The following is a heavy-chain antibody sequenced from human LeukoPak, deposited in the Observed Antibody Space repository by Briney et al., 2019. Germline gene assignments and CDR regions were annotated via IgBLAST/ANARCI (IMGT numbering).Heavy chain of an antibody. Sequence: GGSLRLSCEASGFSFTNTWMSWVRQAPGKGLEWVAVIWYDGSDKYYADSVKGRFSISRDNSKNTLYLQMNSLRAEDTAVYYCARELPPVVNFYFDSWGQGTLVTVSS. J-gene: IGHJ4*02. V-gene: IGHV3-33*08. CDR3: ARELPPVVNFYFDS. CDR1: GFSFTNTW. CDR2: IWYDGSDK. D-gene: IGHD3-22*01.